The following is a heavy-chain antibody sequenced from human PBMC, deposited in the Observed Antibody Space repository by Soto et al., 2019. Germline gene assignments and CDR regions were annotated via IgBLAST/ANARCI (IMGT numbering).Heavy chain of an antibody. CDR2: IYHSGST. V-gene: IGHV4-4*02. J-gene: IGHJ6*02. Sequence: SETLSLTCAVSGGSISSSNWWSWVRQPPGKGLEWIGEIYHSGSTNYNPSLKSRVTISVDKSKNQFSLKLSSVTAADTAVYYCARGYGSGSYYNDYYFYGMDVWGQGTTVT. CDR1: GGSISSSNW. CDR3: ARGYGSGSYYNDYYFYGMDV. D-gene: IGHD3-10*01.